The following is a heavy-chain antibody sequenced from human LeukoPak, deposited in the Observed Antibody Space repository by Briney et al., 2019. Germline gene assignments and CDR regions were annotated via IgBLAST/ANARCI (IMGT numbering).Heavy chain of an antibody. CDR1: GFTFSSYG. Sequence: PGRSLRLSCAASGFTFSSYGMHWVRQAPGKGLDWVAVIWYDGVNKYYADSVKGRFTISRDNSKNTLYLQMNSLRAEDTALYYCARDRGYWGDFDYWGQGTLVTVSS. D-gene: IGHD2-8*02. CDR2: IWYDGVNK. V-gene: IGHV3-33*01. J-gene: IGHJ4*02. CDR3: ARDRGYWGDFDY.